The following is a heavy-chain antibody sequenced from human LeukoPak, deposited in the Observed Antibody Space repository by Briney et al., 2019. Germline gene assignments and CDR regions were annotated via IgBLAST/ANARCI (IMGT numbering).Heavy chain of an antibody. J-gene: IGHJ4*02. V-gene: IGHV3-23*01. CDR3: ARDKAVGPTHFDY. CDR1: GFTFSSYA. Sequence: GGSLRLSCAASGFTFSSYAMSWVRQAPGKGLEWVSAISGSDGSTYYADSVKGRFTISRDNAKNSLYLQMNSLRAEDTAVYYCARDKAVGPTHFDYWGQGTVVTVSS. D-gene: IGHD1-26*01. CDR2: ISGSDGST.